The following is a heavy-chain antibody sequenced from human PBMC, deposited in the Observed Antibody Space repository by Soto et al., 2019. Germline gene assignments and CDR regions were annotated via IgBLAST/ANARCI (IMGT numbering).Heavy chain of an antibody. V-gene: IGHV3-7*01. CDR2: IKQDGSEK. CDR1: GFTFSSYW. D-gene: IGHD2-2*01. J-gene: IGHJ6*03. Sequence: ESGGGLVQPGGSLRLSCAASGFTFSSYWMSWVRQAPGKGLEWVANIKQDGSEKYYVDSVKGRFTISRDNAKNSLYLQMNSLRAEDTAVYYCARVDRYCSSTSCLYYYYYYMDVWGKGTTVTVSS. CDR3: ARVDRYCSSTSCLYYYYYYMDV.